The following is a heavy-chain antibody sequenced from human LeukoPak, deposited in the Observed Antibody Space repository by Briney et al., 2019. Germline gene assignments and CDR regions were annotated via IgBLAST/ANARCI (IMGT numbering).Heavy chain of an antibody. Sequence: SETLSLTCAVYGGSFSGYYWSWIRQPPGKGLEWIGEINHSGSTNYNPSLKSRVTIPVDTSKNQFSLKLSSVTAADTAVYYCARVRITMVRGVIIRPPPGYFDYWGQGTLVTVSS. CDR2: INHSGST. V-gene: IGHV4-34*01. J-gene: IGHJ4*02. CDR3: ARVRITMVRGVIIRPPPGYFDY. D-gene: IGHD3-10*01. CDR1: GGSFSGYY.